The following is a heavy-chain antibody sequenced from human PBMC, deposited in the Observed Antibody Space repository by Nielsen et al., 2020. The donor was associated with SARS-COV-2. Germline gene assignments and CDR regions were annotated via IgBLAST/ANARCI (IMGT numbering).Heavy chain of an antibody. CDR1: GFTFSSYA. V-gene: IGHV3-23*01. CDR2: ISGSGGST. Sequence: GESLKISCAASGFTFSSYAMSWVRQAPGKGLEWVSAISGSGGSTYYADSVKGRFTISRDNSKNTLYLQMNSLRAEDTAEYYCAKVNRNSGYASTHWGQGTLVTVSS. J-gene: IGHJ4*02. D-gene: IGHD5-12*01. CDR3: AKVNRNSGYASTH.